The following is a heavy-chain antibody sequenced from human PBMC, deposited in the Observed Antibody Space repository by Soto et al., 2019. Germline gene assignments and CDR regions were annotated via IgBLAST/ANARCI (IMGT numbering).Heavy chain of an antibody. J-gene: IGHJ5*02. CDR2: IIPVFAKT. CDR3: AREGGGEYDSASYKPWWFDP. V-gene: IGHV1-69*01. CDR1: GYTFTTFG. Sequence: QVQLVQSGAEVKKPGSSVKVSCKASGYTFTTFGISWVRQAPGQGLEWLGGIIPVFAKTTYAQKFRGRITLTADEATSKAYMELSRLTSDDTAIYYCAREGGGEYDSASYKPWWFDPWGHGTLVTVSS. D-gene: IGHD2-21*01.